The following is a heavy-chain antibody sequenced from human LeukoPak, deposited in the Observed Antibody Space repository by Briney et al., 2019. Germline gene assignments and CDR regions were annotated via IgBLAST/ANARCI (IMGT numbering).Heavy chain of an antibody. CDR3: ARVGVVVPSAWFDP. J-gene: IGHJ5*02. CDR2: ISANNGNT. CDR1: GYNFGIFG. V-gene: IGHV1-18*01. Sequence: ASVKVSCKAFGYNFGIFGISWVRQAPGQGLEWMGWISANNGNTKYAQSLQGRVTMTTDTSTSTAYMELRSLRSDDTAVYYCARVGVVVPSAWFDPRGQGTLVTVSS. D-gene: IGHD2-2*01.